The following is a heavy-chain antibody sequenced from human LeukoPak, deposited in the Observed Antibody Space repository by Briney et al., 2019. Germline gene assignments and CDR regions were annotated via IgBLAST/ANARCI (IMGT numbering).Heavy chain of an antibody. CDR3: AKANSGSYKGWFDP. D-gene: IGHD1-26*01. V-gene: IGHV3-23*01. CDR2: ISGSGGST. Sequence: GGSLRLSCAASGFTFSSYAMNWVRQAPGKGLEWVSAISGSGGSTYYADSVKGRFTISRDNSKNTLYLQMNSLRAEDTAVYYCAKANSGSYKGWFDPWGQGTLVTVSS. CDR1: GFTFSSYA. J-gene: IGHJ5*02.